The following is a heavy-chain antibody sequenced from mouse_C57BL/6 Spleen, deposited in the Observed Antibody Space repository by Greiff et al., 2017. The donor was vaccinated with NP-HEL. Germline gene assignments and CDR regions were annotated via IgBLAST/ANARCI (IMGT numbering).Heavy chain of an antibody. J-gene: IGHJ1*03. CDR3: ARGGPGGYWYFDV. V-gene: IGHV1-26*01. CDR2: INPNNGGT. Sequence: EVQLQQSGPELVKPGASVKISCKASGYTFTDYYMNWVKQSHGKSLEWIGDINPNNGGTSYNQKFKGKATLTVDKSSSTAYMELRSLTSEDSAVYYCARGGPGGYWYFDVWGTGTTVTVSS. CDR1: GYTFTDYY.